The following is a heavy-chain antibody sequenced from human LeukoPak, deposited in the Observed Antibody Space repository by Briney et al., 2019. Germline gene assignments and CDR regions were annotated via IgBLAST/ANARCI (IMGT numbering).Heavy chain of an antibody. CDR3: ARGDFNDLRYGC. CDR1: GFSFTSYW. J-gene: IGHJ4*02. CDR2: IKEDGSVK. D-gene: IGHD2-21*02. V-gene: IGHV3-7*03. Sequence: GGSLRLSCAASGFSFTSYWTSWVRQAPGKGLEWVANIKEDGSVKFYVDSVRGRFTISRDNTKNSLYLQMNGLRAEDTAMYYCARGDFNDLRYGCWGQGSLVTVSS.